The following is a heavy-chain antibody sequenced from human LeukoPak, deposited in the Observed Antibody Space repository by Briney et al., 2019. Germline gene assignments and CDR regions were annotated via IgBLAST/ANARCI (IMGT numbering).Heavy chain of an antibody. CDR1: GYTFTSYY. Sequence: ASVKVSCKASGYTFTSYYMHWVRQAPGQGLEWMGWINPNRGDTNYAQKFRGRVTMTRDTSITTAYMELSRVTPDDTAVYYCARDLSDSSGYYLDYWGQGTLVTVSS. CDR3: ARDLSDSSGYYLDY. CDR2: INPNRGDT. D-gene: IGHD3-22*01. V-gene: IGHV1-2*02. J-gene: IGHJ4*02.